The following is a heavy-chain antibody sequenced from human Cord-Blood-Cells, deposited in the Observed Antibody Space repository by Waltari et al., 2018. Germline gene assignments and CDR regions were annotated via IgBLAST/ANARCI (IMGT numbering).Heavy chain of an antibody. D-gene: IGHD3-9*01. Sequence: QITLKESGPTLVKPTQTLTLTCTFSGFSLSTSGVGVGWIRQPPGKALEWLALIYWDDDKRYSPSLKSRLTITKDTSKNQVVLTMTNMDPVDTATYYCAHTGSYYDILTGYYQSYWYFDLWGRGTLVTVSS. CDR1: GFSLSTSGVG. V-gene: IGHV2-5*02. CDR3: AHTGSYYDILTGYYQSYWYFDL. CDR2: IYWDDDK. J-gene: IGHJ2*01.